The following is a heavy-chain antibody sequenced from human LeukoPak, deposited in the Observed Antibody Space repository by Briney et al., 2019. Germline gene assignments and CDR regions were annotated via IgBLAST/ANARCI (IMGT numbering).Heavy chain of an antibody. V-gene: IGHV4-59*01. Sequence: PSETLSLTCTVSGGSISSYYWSWIRQPTGKGLEWIGYIYYSGSANYNPSLKSRVTISVDTSKNQFSLKLSSVTAADTAVYYCARGVDGWLIDYWGQGTLVTVSS. D-gene: IGHD5-12*01. J-gene: IGHJ4*02. CDR3: ARGVDGWLIDY. CDR2: IYYSGSA. CDR1: GGSISSYY.